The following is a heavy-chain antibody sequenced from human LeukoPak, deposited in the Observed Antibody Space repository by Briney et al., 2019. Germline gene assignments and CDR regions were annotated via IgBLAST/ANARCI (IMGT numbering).Heavy chain of an antibody. V-gene: IGHV3-48*01. CDR3: AKGVSLVGY. D-gene: IGHD6-13*01. CDR1: GFTFNAFG. CDR2: IGTTSGAI. Sequence: PGGSLRLSCAASGFTFNAFGMNWVRQAPGKGLEWVSYIGTTSGAIYYADSVKGRFTISRDSAENSLYLQMNSLRAEDTAVYYCAKGVSLVGYWGQGTLVTVSS. J-gene: IGHJ4*02.